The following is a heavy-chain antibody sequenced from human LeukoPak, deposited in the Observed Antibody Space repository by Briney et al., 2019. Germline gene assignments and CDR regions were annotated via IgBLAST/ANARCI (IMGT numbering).Heavy chain of an antibody. CDR1: GGTFSSYA. Sequence: ASVKVSCKASGGTFSSYAISWVRQAPGQGLEWMGRIIPILGIANYAQKFQGRVTITADKSTSTAYMELSSLRSDDTAVYYCARDSPGTTSIDYWGQGTLVTVSS. CDR3: ARDSPGTTSIDY. D-gene: IGHD2/OR15-2a*01. V-gene: IGHV1-69*04. J-gene: IGHJ4*02. CDR2: IIPILGIA.